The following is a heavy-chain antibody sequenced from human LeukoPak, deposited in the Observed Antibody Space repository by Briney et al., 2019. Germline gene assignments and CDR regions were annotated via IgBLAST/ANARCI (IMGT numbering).Heavy chain of an antibody. V-gene: IGHV1-2*02. CDR1: GYTFTGYY. Sequence: ASVKVSCNASGYTFTGYYLNWVRQAPGQGLEWMGWINPNSGGTNYAQKFQGRVTMTRDTSISTAYMEPSRLRSDDTAVYYCARGGGSYYRWFDPWGQGTLVTVSS. CDR2: INPNSGGT. J-gene: IGHJ5*02. CDR3: ARGGGSYYRWFDP. D-gene: IGHD1-26*01.